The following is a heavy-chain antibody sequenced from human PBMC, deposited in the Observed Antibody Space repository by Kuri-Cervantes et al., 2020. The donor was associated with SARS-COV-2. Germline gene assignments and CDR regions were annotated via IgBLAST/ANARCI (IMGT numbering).Heavy chain of an antibody. Sequence: GESLKISCAASGFTFSIYSGNWFSQAPGKGLEWVSSISSRNNYIYYADSVKGRFTISRDNSKNSLYLQMTSLRAEDSAVYYCAREHRLNTYYYGSGLNWFDPWGQGTLVTVSS. CDR3: AREHRLNTYYYGSGLNWFDP. CDR2: ISSRNNYI. V-gene: IGHV3-21*01. D-gene: IGHD3-10*01. J-gene: IGHJ5*02. CDR1: GFTFSIYS.